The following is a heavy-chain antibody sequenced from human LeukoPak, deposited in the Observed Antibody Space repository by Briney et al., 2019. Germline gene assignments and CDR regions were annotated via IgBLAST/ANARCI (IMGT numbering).Heavy chain of an antibody. Sequence: SETLSLTCAVYGGSFSGYYWSWIRQPPGKGLEWIGEINHSGSTNYNPSLKSRVTISVDTSKNQFSLKLSSVTAADTAVYYCARDRGSHYDILTGDAFDIWGQGTMVTVSS. D-gene: IGHD3-9*01. CDR2: INHSGST. J-gene: IGHJ3*02. CDR1: GGSFSGYY. V-gene: IGHV4-34*01. CDR3: ARDRGSHYDILTGDAFDI.